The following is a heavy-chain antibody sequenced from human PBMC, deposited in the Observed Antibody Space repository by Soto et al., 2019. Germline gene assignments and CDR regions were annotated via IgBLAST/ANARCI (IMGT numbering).Heavy chain of an antibody. D-gene: IGHD3-22*01. CDR1: GFSLSTSGMC. CDR2: IDWDDDK. Sequence: SGPTLVNPTQTLTLTCTFSGFSLSTSGMCVSWIRQPPGKALEWLALIDWDDDKYYSTSLNTRLTISKDTSKNQVVLTMTNMDPVDTATYYCARTYYYYDSRGYDFEYRGRGALVPVSS. J-gene: IGHJ4*02. V-gene: IGHV2-70*01. CDR3: ARTYYYYDSRGYDFEY.